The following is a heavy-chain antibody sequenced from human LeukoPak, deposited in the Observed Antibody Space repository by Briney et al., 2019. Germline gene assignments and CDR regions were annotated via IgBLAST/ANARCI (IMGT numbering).Heavy chain of an antibody. Sequence: TPSETLSLTCTVSGGSINNYYWGWIRQPPGKGLEWIGSISYSGSTYYNPSLKSRVTISVDTSKNQFSLKLSSVTAADTAVYYCARSNLGIIEYYFDCWGQGTLVTVSS. CDR1: GGSINNYY. V-gene: IGHV4-39*01. CDR2: ISYSGST. D-gene: IGHD7-27*01. J-gene: IGHJ4*02. CDR3: ARSNLGIIEYYFDC.